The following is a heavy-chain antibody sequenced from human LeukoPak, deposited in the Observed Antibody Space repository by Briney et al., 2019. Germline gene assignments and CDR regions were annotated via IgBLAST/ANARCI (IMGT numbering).Heavy chain of an antibody. CDR3: AKDQASSGFFFHY. V-gene: IGHV3-23*01. D-gene: IGHD3-22*01. CDR1: GFTFSNYA. J-gene: IGHJ4*02. CDR2: ISGSGGST. Sequence: GGSLRLSCAASGFTFSNYAMSWVRQAPGKGLEWVSTISGSGGSTFYPDSVEGRFTISRDNSKNTLYLQINSLRAEDTAVYYCAKDQASSGFFFHYWGQGTLVTVSS.